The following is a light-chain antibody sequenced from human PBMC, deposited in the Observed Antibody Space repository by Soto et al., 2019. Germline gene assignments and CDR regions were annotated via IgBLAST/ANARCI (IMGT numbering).Light chain of an antibody. V-gene: IGKV1-6*01. CDR2: AAS. J-gene: IGKJ1*01. CDR3: LQDYNYPRT. Sequence: IQMTQSPSSLSVSVGDRVTITCRASQGIRNDLVWYQQKPGKAPKLLIYAASSLQSGVTSRFSGSGSGTDFTLTISSQQPEDFSTYYCLQDYNYPRTFGQGTKVEIK. CDR1: QGIRND.